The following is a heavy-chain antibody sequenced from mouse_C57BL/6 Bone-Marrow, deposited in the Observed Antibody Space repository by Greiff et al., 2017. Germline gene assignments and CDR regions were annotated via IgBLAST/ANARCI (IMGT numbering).Heavy chain of an antibody. CDR2: IYPGDGST. J-gene: IGHJ1*03. CDR3: ARLEVDGSSGDWYVDV. V-gene: IGHV1-85*01. CDR1: GYTFTSYD. D-gene: IGHD1-1*01. Sequence: QVQLKESGPELVKPGASVKLSCKASGYTFTSYDINWVKQRPGQGLEWIGWIYPGDGSTKYNEKFKGKATLTVDTYSSTAYMELHSLTSEDSAVYCCARLEVDGSSGDWYVDVWGTGTTVTVSS.